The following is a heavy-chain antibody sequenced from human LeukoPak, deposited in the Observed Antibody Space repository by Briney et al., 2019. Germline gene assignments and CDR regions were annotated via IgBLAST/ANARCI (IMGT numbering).Heavy chain of an antibody. CDR3: ARDVIVGNYYDSSGYLGY. D-gene: IGHD3-22*01. Sequence: GASVKVSCKASGYTFTGYYMHWVRQAPGQGLEWMGRIIPILGIANYAQKFQGRVTITADKSTSTAYMELSSLRSEDTAVYYCARDVIVGNYYDSSGYLGYWGQGTLVTVSS. J-gene: IGHJ4*02. CDR2: IIPILGIA. CDR1: GYTFTGYY. V-gene: IGHV1-69*04.